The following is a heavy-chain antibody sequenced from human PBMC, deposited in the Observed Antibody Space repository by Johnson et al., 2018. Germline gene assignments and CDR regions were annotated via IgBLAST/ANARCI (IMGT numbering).Heavy chain of an antibody. CDR3: AKALGAERYSHGYWYMDV. CDR2: ISYDGFNK. D-gene: IGHD5-18*01. J-gene: IGHJ6*03. V-gene: IGHV3-30*18. CDR1: GFTFSSYG. Sequence: QVQLVQSGGGVVQPGRSLRLSCAASGFTFSSYGMHWVRQAPGKGLEWVAVISYDGFNKYYADSVKGRFTISRDNSKNTLYLQMNSLRPEDRAVYYCAKALGAERYSHGYWYMDVWGKGTTVTVSS.